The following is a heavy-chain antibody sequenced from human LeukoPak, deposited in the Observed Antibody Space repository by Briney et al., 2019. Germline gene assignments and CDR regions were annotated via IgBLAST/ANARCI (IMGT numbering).Heavy chain of an antibody. CDR1: GGSFSGYY. J-gene: IGHJ6*03. CDR3: ARPARMSYFYYYMDV. V-gene: IGHV4-34*01. D-gene: IGHD6-6*01. Sequence: SETLSLTCAVYGGSFSGYYWSWIRQPPGKGLEWIGEINHSGSTNYNPSLKSRVTISVDTSKNQFSLKLSSVTAADTAVYYCARPARMSYFYYYMDVWRKGTTVTVSS. CDR2: INHSGST.